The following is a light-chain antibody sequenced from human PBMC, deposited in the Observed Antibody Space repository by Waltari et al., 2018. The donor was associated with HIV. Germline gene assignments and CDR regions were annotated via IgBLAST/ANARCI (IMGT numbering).Light chain of an antibody. CDR1: TNDIVSSNY. CDR2: EVS. V-gene: IGLV2-14*01. Sequence: QSVLTQPASVSGSPGQSLTLSCTGTTNDIVSSNYVSWYQQSPDKAPKLIIYEVSNRPSGVSSRFSGSKSGNTASLTISGLQAEDEAYYHCSSYSRGALLFGGGTKVTVL. CDR3: SSYSRGALL. J-gene: IGLJ2*01.